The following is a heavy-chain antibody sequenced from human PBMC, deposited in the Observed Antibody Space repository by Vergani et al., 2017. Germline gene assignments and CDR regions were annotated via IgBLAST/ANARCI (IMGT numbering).Heavy chain of an antibody. J-gene: IGHJ4*02. D-gene: IGHD2-2*01. Sequence: EMQILESGGGLVQPGGSLRLSCAASGFTFSSYAMTWVRQAPGKGLEWVSAISGSGGSTYYADSVKGRFTISRDKSKNTLYLQMNSLRAEDTAVYYCAKDEEVVPAAAFDYWGQGTLVTVSS. V-gene: IGHV3-23*01. CDR1: GFTFSSYA. CDR3: AKDEEVVPAAAFDY. CDR2: ISGSGGST.